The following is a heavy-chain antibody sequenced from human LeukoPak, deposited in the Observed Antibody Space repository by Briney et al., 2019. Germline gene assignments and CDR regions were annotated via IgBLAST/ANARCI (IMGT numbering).Heavy chain of an antibody. D-gene: IGHD3-22*01. J-gene: IGHJ4*02. V-gene: IGHV4-59*08. CDR2: IYYSGST. CDR3: ARLSGQYYDSSGSYHAGRFDY. CDR1: GGSISNYY. Sequence: SETLSLTCTVSGGSISNYYWSWIRQPPGKGLEWIGYIYYSGSTNYNPSLKSRVTISVDTSKNQFSLKLSSVTAADTAVYYCARLSGQYYDSSGSYHAGRFDYSGPGTLVTVSS.